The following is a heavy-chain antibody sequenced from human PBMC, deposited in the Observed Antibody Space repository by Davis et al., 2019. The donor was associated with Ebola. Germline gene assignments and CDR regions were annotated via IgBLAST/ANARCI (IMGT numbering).Heavy chain of an antibody. CDR1: GYSFTSYW. V-gene: IGHV5-51*01. CDR3: ARQGQLVVDWDNWFDP. J-gene: IGHJ5*02. D-gene: IGHD6-13*01. CDR2: IYPVYSDP. Sequence: PGGSLRLSCKGSGYSFTSYWIGWVRQMPGKGLEWMGIIYPVYSDPRYSPSFQGQVTISADKSITTAYLQWSSLKASDTAMYYCARQGQLVVDWDNWFDPWGQGTLVTVSS.